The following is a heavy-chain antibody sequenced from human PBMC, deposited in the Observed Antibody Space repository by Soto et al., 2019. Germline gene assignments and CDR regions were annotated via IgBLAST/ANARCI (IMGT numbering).Heavy chain of an antibody. J-gene: IGHJ4*02. CDR2: INPSGGST. CDR3: AKDQGGNFLAAPYYFDY. Sequence: ASVKVSCKASGYTFTSYYMHWVRQAPGQGLEWMRIINPSGGSTSYAQKFQGRVAMTRDTSTSTVYMELNSLRAEDTAVYYCAKDQGGNFLAAPYYFDYWGQGTLVTVSS. CDR1: GYTFTSYY. V-gene: IGHV1-46*01. D-gene: IGHD1-26*01.